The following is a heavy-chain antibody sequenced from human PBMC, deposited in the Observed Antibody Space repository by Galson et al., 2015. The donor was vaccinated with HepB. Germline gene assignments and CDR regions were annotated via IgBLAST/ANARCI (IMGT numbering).Heavy chain of an antibody. CDR2: MYNDGRT. CDR1: GDSIARGGSS. CDR3: ARGMGQYFDD. Sequence: TLSLTCAVSGDSIARGGSSWTWIRQTPRKGLEWIGYMYNDGRTFYNPSLKSRLFISIDTSKNQFSLKLNSVTAADAAVYFCARGMGQYFDDWGQGTLVTVSS. J-gene: IGHJ4*02. D-gene: IGHD2-8*01. V-gene: IGHV4-30-4*07.